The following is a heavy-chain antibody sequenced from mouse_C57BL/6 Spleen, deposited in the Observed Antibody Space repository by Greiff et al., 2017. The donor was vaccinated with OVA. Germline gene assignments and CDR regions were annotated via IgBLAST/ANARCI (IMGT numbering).Heavy chain of an antibody. V-gene: IGHV2-4*01. J-gene: IGHJ4*01. CDR1: GFSLTSYG. CDR3: AKDGYYRGNYAMDY. Sequence: VQVVESGPGLVQPSQSLSITCTVSGFSLTSYGVHWVRQPPGKGLEWLGVIWSGGSTDYNAAFISRLSISKDNSKSQVFFKMNSLQADDTAIYYCAKDGYYRGNYAMDYWGQGTSVTVSS. D-gene: IGHD2-3*01. CDR2: IWSGGST.